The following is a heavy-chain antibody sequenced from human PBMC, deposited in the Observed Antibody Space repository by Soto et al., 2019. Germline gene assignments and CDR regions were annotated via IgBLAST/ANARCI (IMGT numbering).Heavy chain of an antibody. D-gene: IGHD6-6*01. V-gene: IGHV4-34*01. CDR2: INHSGST. J-gene: IGHJ4*02. Sequence: PSETLSLTCAVYGGSFSGYYWSWIRQPPGKGLEWIGEINHSGSTNYNPSLKSRVTISVDTSKNQFSLKLSSVTAADTAVYYCARGWYSSSYIDYWGQGTLVTVSS. CDR1: GGSFSGYY. CDR3: ARGWYSSSYIDY.